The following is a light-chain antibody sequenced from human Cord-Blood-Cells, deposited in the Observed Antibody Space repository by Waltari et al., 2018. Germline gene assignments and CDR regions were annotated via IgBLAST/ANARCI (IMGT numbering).Light chain of an antibody. CDR3: QQYNNWPPWT. V-gene: IGKV3-15*01. CDR2: GAS. CDR1: QSVSSN. J-gene: IGKJ1*01. Sequence: EIVMTQSPATLSVSPGESATLSCRASQSVSSNLAWYQQKPGQAPRLLIYGASTSATGIPARFSGSGSGTEFTLTISSRQSEDFAVYYCQQYNNWPPWTFGQGTKVEIK.